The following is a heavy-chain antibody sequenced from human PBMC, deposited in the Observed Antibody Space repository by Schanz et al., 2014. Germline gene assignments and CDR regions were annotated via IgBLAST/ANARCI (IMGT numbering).Heavy chain of an antibody. Sequence: QVQLVESGAEVKKPGSSVKVSCKASGGTFSTYTISWVRQAPGQGLEWMGRIIPSLGLAKYEQKFQDKVTITADTSTTTAYMELSGLRSEDTAVYYCARSNYYDNSDYYNSFDYWGQGTLVTVSS. D-gene: IGHD3-22*01. CDR2: IIPSLGLA. CDR1: GGTFSTYT. CDR3: ARSNYYDNSDYYNSFDY. V-gene: IGHV1-69*09. J-gene: IGHJ4*02.